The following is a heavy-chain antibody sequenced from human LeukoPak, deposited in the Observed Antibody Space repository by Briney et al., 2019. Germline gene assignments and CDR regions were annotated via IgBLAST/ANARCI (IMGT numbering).Heavy chain of an antibody. CDR2: IYYSGST. CDR1: GGSISSYY. Sequence: NPSETLSLTCTVSGGSISSYYWSWIRQPPGKGLEWTGYIYYSGSTNYNPSLKSRVTISVDTSKNQFSLKLSSVTAADTAVYYCARDLIGLDYWGQGTLVTVSS. J-gene: IGHJ4*02. D-gene: IGHD3-16*01. V-gene: IGHV4-59*01. CDR3: ARDLIGLDY.